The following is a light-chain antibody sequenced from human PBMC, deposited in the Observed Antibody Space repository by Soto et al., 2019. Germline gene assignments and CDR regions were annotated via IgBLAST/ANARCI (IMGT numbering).Light chain of an antibody. CDR3: QQYDSYMYA. CDR2: GAS. J-gene: IGKJ2*01. Sequence: VLTQSPATLSLSPGESATLSCRASQNVGNNLAWYQQRPGQAPRLLMYGASTRPSGIPARFTGGGSGTDFTLTITSLQSEDFAVYYCQQYDSYMYAFGQGTKVEI. CDR1: QNVGNN. V-gene: IGKV3-15*01.